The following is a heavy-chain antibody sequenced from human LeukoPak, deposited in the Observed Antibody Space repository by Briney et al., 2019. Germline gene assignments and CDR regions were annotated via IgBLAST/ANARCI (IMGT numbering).Heavy chain of an antibody. Sequence: SETLSLTCTVSGYSISSGYYWGWIRQPPGKGLEWIGSIYHSGSTCYNPSLKSRVTISVDTSKNQFSLKLSSVTAADTAVYYCARASQRYSSGWYAGFWGQGTLVTVSS. CDR3: ARASQRYSSGWYAGF. CDR2: IYHSGST. V-gene: IGHV4-38-2*02. D-gene: IGHD6-19*01. CDR1: GYSISSGYY. J-gene: IGHJ4*02.